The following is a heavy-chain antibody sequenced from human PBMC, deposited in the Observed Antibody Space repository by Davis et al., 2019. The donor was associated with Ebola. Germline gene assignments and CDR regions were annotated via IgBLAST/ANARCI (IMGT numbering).Heavy chain of an antibody. CDR3: ARGNRLLNFDK. V-gene: IGHV3-13*01. D-gene: IGHD1-14*01. J-gene: IGHJ4*02. CDR1: GFNVRSYD. Sequence: PGGSLRLSCAASGFNVRSYDMHWVRQVPGKGLEWVSNIGTAGDTYYPDSVKGRFTISRENAKNSLFLQMSSLRAGDTAVYYCARGNRLLNFDKWGQGTLVTVSS. CDR2: IGTAGDT.